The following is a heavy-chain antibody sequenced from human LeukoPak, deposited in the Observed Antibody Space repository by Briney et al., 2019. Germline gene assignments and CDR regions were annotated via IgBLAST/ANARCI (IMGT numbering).Heavy chain of an antibody. CDR1: GGTFSSYA. V-gene: IGHV1-69*05. J-gene: IGHJ4*02. CDR2: IIPIFGTA. D-gene: IGHD5-24*01. CDR3: ATQPATMIDY. Sequence: SVTVSCKASGGTFSSYAISWVRQAPGQGLEWMGGIIPIFGTANYAQKFQGRVTITTDESTNTAYMGLSSLRTEDTAVYYCATQPATMIDYWGQGTLVTVSS.